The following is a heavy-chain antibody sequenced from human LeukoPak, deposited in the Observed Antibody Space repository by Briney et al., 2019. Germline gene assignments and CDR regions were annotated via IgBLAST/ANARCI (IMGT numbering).Heavy chain of an antibody. CDR3: AKEDGSGAFDI. CDR2: ISWNSGSM. CDR1: GFTIDDYA. Sequence: GGSLRLSCVASGFTIDDYAMHWVRQAPGKGLEWVSGISWNSGSMGYADSVKGRFTISRDSAKNSLYLQMNSLRAEDTALYYCAKEDGSGAFDIWGQGTMVTVSS. J-gene: IGHJ3*02. D-gene: IGHD3-10*01. V-gene: IGHV3-9*01.